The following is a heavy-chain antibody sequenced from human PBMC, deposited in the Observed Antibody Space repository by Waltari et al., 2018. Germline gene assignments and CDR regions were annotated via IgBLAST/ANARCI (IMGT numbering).Heavy chain of an antibody. Sequence: QVQLVQSGAEVKKPGASVKVSCKASGYTFTSYDINWVRQATGQGLEWMGWMNPNRGNTGYAQKFQGRVTMTRNTSISTAYMELSSLRSEDTAVYYCARTGYYDYVWGSYRYIPEFDYWGQGTLVTVSS. V-gene: IGHV1-8*01. D-gene: IGHD3-16*02. J-gene: IGHJ4*02. CDR2: MNPNRGNT. CDR1: GYTFTSYD. CDR3: ARTGYYDYVWGSYRYIPEFDY.